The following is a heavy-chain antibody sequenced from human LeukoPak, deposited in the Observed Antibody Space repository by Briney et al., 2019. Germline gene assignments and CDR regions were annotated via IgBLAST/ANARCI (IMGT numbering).Heavy chain of an antibody. CDR2: ISGSGATT. D-gene: IGHD1-26*01. Sequence: GGSLRLSCAASGFTFSSCAMTWVRQAPGKGLEWVSSISGSGATTYYADSVKGRFTISRDNSSNTVYLQMNSLRAEDTAVYYCAKDQSRVGASDPFDYWGQGMQVGVSS. J-gene: IGHJ4*02. V-gene: IGHV3-23*01. CDR3: AKDQSRVGASDPFDY. CDR1: GFTFSSCA.